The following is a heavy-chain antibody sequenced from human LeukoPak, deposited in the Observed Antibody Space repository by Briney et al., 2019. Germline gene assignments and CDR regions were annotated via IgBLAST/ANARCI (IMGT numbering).Heavy chain of an antibody. V-gene: IGHV1-2*06. D-gene: IGHD2-2*01. CDR1: GYTFTGYY. J-gene: IGHJ3*02. Sequence: GASVKVSCKASGYTFTGYYMHWVRQAPGQGLEWVGRINPNSGGTNYAQKFQGRVTMTRDTSISTAYMELSRLRSDDTAVYYCARDLRYCSSTSCPSKDVFDIWGQGTMVTVSS. CDR3: ARDLRYCSSTSCPSKDVFDI. CDR2: INPNSGGT.